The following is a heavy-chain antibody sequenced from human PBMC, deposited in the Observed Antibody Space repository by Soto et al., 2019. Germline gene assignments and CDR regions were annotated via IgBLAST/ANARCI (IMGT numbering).Heavy chain of an antibody. CDR2: ISGSGGRS. D-gene: IGHD3-16*01. V-gene: IGHV3-23*01. CDR1: GFTFSNYA. CDR3: AKAYFVWSSEQPYYFDY. Sequence: EVQLLDSGGGLVQPGGSLRLSCAASGFTFSNYAMTWVRQGPGKGLEWVSGISGSGGRSYYADSVKGRFTISRDNSKSTLYLQMNSLRAEDTAVYYCAKAYFVWSSEQPYYFDYWGQGPLVTVS. J-gene: IGHJ4*02.